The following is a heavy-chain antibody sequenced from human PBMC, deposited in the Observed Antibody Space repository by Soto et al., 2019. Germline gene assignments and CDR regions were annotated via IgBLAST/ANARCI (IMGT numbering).Heavy chain of an antibody. V-gene: IGHV4-4*02. J-gene: IGHJ5*02. D-gene: IGHD3-16*01. Sequence: PSETLSLTCAVSGGSITSADWWTWVRQPPGGGLEGIGEISHSGVTKYKASLKSRVTMYVEKTKNDVFPKVTSVTAAEVVESYFARVLRGWFDPWGQGTPVNVSS. CDR1: GGSITSADW. CDR3: ARVLRGWFDP. CDR2: ISHSGVT.